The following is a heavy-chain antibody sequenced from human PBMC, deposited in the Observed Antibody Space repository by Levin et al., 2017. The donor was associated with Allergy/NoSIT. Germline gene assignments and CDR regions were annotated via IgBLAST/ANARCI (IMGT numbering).Heavy chain of an antibody. D-gene: IGHD3-3*01. J-gene: IGHJ4*02. CDR2: IHPQSGET. CDR3: ARVDSIATSEGGY. Sequence: VASVKVSCQASGYPFAIYYVHWVRQAPGQGLQWMGWIHPQSGETRLAWKFQGRLTMTSDTSLSTAYMELSRLASDDTAVYFCARVDSIATSEGGYWGQGTLVSVSS. V-gene: IGHV1-2*02. CDR1: GYPFAIYY.